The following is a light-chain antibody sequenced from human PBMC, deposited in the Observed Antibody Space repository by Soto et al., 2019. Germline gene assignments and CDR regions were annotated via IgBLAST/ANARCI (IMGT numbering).Light chain of an antibody. Sequence: IVVTQPQATLSVSPLERPNLYCTASQSVSSNLAWYQQKPGQAPRLLIYAASDRPTGIPDRFSGSGSGTDFTLTISRLEPEDFAVYYCQQYGRSPITFGLGTKVDIK. V-gene: IGKV3-20*01. CDR1: QSVSSN. CDR2: AAS. J-gene: IGKJ1*01. CDR3: QQYGRSPIT.